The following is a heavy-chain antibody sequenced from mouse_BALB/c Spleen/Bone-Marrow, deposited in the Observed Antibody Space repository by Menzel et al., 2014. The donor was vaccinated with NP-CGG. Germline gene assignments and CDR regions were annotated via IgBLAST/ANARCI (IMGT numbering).Heavy chain of an antibody. V-gene: IGHV14-3*02. CDR3: ARYYYGSSYAMDY. J-gene: IGHJ4*01. Sequence: VQLQQSGAELVKPGPSVKLSCTASGFNIKDTYMHRVKQRPEQGLEWIGRIDPANGNTKYDPKFQGKATITADTSSNTAYLQLSSLTSEDTAVYYCARYYYGSSYAMDYWGQGTSVTVSS. CDR1: GFNIKDTY. CDR2: IDPANGNT. D-gene: IGHD1-1*01.